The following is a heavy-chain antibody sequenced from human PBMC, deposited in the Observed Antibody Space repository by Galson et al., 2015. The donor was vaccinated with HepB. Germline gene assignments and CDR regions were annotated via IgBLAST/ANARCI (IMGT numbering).Heavy chain of an antibody. V-gene: IGHV1-69*01. CDR2: IIPIFGTA. D-gene: IGHD4-17*01. Sequence: SCKASGGTFGSYAISWVRQAPGQGLEWMGGIIPIFGTANYAQKFQGRVTITADESTSTAYMELSSLRSEDTAVYYCARGATVTTFIDYWGQGTLVTVSS. J-gene: IGHJ4*02. CDR3: ARGATVTTFIDY. CDR1: GGTFGSYA.